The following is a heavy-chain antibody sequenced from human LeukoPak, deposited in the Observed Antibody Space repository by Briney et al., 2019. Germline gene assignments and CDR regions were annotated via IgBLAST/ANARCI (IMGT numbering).Heavy chain of an antibody. V-gene: IGHV4-34*01. CDR1: GGSFSGYY. CDR3: ARVSQLYSSSSGWFDP. Sequence: SETLSLTCAVYGGSFSGYYWSWIRQPPGKGLEWIGEINHSGSTNYNPSLKSRVTISVDTSKNQFSLKLSSVTAADTAVYYCARVSQLYSSSSGWFDPWGQGTLVTVSS. J-gene: IGHJ5*02. CDR2: INHSGST. D-gene: IGHD6-13*01.